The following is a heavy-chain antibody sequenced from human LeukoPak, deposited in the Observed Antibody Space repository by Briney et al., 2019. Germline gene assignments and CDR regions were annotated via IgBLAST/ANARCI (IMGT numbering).Heavy chain of an antibody. J-gene: IGHJ6*03. V-gene: IGHV4-39*07. CDR2: IYYSGST. Sequence: PSETLFLTCTVSGGSISSSSYYWGWIRQPPGKGLEWIGSIYYSGSTYYNPSLKSRVTISVDTSKNQFSLKLSSVTAADTAVYYCASSYITIFGPDYMDVWGKGTTVTVSS. CDR3: ASSYITIFGPDYMDV. D-gene: IGHD3-3*01. CDR1: GGSISSSSYY.